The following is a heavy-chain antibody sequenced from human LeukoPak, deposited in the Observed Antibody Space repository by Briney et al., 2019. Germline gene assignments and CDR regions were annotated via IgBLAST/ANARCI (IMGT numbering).Heavy chain of an antibody. J-gene: IGHJ4*02. Sequence: SETLSLTCTVSGGSISSGGYYWSWIRQHPGKGLEWIGYIYYSGSTYYNPSLKSRVTISVDTSKNQFSLKLSSVTAADTAVYYCARVGGATENYFDYWGQGTLVTVSS. V-gene: IGHV4-31*03. D-gene: IGHD3-16*01. CDR1: GGSISSGGYY. CDR3: ARVGGATENYFDY. CDR2: IYYSGST.